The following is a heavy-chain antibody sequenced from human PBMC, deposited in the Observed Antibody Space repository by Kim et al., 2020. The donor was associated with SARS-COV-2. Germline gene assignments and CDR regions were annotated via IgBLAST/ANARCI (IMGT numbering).Heavy chain of an antibody. J-gene: IGHJ4*02. D-gene: IGHD2-8*02. Sequence: YYADSVKGRFTISRDNSKNTLYLQMNSLRAEDTAVYYCAKDPGGVWIFDYWGQGTLVTVSS. V-gene: IGHV3-30*02. CDR3: AKDPGGVWIFDY.